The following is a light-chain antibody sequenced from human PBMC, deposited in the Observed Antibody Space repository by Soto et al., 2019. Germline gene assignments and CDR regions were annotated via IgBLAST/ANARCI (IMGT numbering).Light chain of an antibody. CDR1: ESVSIS. J-gene: IGKJ1*01. Sequence: EIVMTQTPATLSVSPGEGATLSCRASESVSISLAWYQHKPGQPPRLPMHGAPTRASGVPPRFTGSGSGTDSTLTISSLEPKDFAIYYSPHRSSWPGTSGQ. V-gene: IGKV3-11*01. CDR3: PHRSSWPGT. CDR2: GAP.